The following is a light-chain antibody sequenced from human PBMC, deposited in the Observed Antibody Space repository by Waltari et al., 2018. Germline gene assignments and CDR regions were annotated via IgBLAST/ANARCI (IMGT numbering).Light chain of an antibody. CDR2: GVS. V-gene: IGKV3-20*01. CDR3: QKYDNSPHS. Sequence: VVLTQSPATLSLSPGERATLSCRASQSVSKYLAWYQQKPGQAPRLLIYGVSSRASGIPDRFSGSGSGTDFTLTINRLEPEDFAVYYCQKYDNSPHSFGLGTKVEIK. CDR1: QSVSKY. J-gene: IGKJ2*03.